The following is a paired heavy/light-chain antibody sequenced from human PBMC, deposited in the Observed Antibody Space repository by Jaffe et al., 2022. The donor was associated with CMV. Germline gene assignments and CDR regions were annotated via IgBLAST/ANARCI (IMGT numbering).Heavy chain of an antibody. J-gene: IGHJ4*02. Sequence: EVQLVQSGAEVKKPGESLKISCKGSGYNFTSYWIAWVRQMPGKGLEWMGIIYPGDSDTRYSPSFQGQVTISADKSISTAYLQGRSLRASDTAMYFCARLEITLVRGIDYWGQGTLVTVSS. CDR3: ARLEITLVRGIDY. D-gene: IGHD3-10*01. CDR1: GYNFTSYW. CDR2: IYPGDSDT. V-gene: IGHV5-51*01.
Light chain of an antibody. CDR2: EVR. Sequence: QSALTQPPSVSGSPGQSVTISCTGTSSDVGSYSRVSWYQQPPGTAPKLMIYEVRHRPSGVPDRFSGSKSGNTASLTISGLQAEDEADYYCSSYTSFNTWVFGGGTKVTVL. CDR3: SSYTSFNTWV. CDR1: SSDVGSYSR. J-gene: IGLJ3*02. V-gene: IGLV2-18*02.